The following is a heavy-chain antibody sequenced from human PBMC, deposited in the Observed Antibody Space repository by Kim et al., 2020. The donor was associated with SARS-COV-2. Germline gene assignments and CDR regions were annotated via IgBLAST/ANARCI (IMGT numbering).Heavy chain of an antibody. CDR2: IIPIFGTA. D-gene: IGHD2-15*01. V-gene: IGHV1-69*13. CDR1: GGTFSSYA. CDR3: ARVCSGGSCYRGRNAFDI. J-gene: IGHJ3*02. Sequence: SVKVSCKASGGTFSSYAISWVRQAPGQGLEWMGGIIPIFGTANYAQKFQGRVTITADESTSTAYMELSSLRSEDTAVYYCARVCSGGSCYRGRNAFDIWGQGTMVTVSS.